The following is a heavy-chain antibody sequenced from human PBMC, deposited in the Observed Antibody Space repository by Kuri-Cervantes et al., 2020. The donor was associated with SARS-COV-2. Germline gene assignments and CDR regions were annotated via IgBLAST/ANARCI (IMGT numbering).Heavy chain of an antibody. CDR3: AKEPAHCGTGCYSLLDQ. Sequence: GGSLRLSCAASGFTFSSYAMSWVRQAPGKGLEWVSAISGSGGSTYYADSVKGRFTISRDNSKNTLYLQMNNLRADDTAVYYCAKEPAHCGTGCYSLLDQWGRGILVTVSS. CDR2: ISGSGGST. CDR1: GFTFSSYA. D-gene: IGHD2-21*01. J-gene: IGHJ4*02. V-gene: IGHV3-23*01.